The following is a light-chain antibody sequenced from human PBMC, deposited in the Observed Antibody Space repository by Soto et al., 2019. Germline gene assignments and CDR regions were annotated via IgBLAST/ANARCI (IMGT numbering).Light chain of an antibody. V-gene: IGKV3-15*01. CDR1: QSVSGN. CDR2: GVS. Sequence: SPATKCVAPGERVTLSGRASQSVSGNLAWYQQKPGQAPRLLIYGVSARATGIPARFSGSGFGTEFTRLISRQPSEAAPPIYWQQYTFWPGTFGQGTKVDIK. J-gene: IGKJ1*01. CDR3: QQYTFWPGT.